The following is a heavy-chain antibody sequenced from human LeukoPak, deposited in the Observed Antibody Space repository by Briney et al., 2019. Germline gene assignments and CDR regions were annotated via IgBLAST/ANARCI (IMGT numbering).Heavy chain of an antibody. CDR1: GGSISSYY. J-gene: IGHJ5*02. D-gene: IGHD3-22*01. Sequence: SETLSLTCTVSGGSISSYYWSWIRQPPGKGLEWIGYIYYSGSTNYNPPLKSRVTISVDTSKNQFSLKLSSVTAADTAVYYCARHHPSWYYYDSSGYPTLGWFDPWGQGTLVTVSS. CDR2: IYYSGST. CDR3: ARHHPSWYYYDSSGYPTLGWFDP. V-gene: IGHV4-59*08.